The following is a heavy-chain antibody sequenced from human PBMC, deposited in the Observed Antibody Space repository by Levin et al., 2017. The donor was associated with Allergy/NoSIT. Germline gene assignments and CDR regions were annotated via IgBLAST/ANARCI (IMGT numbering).Heavy chain of an antibody. Sequence: GESLKISCAATGFTFNTYWMHWVRQAPGKGLVWVSRINGDGSTTTYADSVKGRFTISRDNAKNTLYLQVNSLRAEDTAVYYCARDIGIGLGVVDYWGQGTLVTVSS. D-gene: IGHD3-16*02. J-gene: IGHJ4*02. V-gene: IGHV3-74*01. CDR3: ARDIGIGLGVVDY. CDR1: GFTFNTYW. CDR2: INGDGSTT.